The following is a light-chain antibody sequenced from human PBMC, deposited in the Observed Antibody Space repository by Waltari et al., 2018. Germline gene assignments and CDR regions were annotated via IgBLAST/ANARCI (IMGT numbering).Light chain of an antibody. CDR2: EVI. V-gene: IGLV2-23*02. J-gene: IGLJ3*02. CDR1: TGIGGHSDF. CDR3: CSYVQKDIWL. Sequence: QSALTPPASVSGAPGQSITISCSAVTGIGGHSDFVSWYQHHPGKVPKLLISEVINRPPDISDRFTGSKSGNTASLSISGLQADDEADYYCCSYVQKDIWLFGRGTKVTVL.